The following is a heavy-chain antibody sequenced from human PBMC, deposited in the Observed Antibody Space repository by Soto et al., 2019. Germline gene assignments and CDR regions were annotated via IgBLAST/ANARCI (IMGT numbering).Heavy chain of an antibody. D-gene: IGHD2-21*01. J-gene: IGHJ4*02. CDR1: GASVSSDSFY. CDR2: IYYSGSP. V-gene: IGHV4-61*01. CDR3: ASIPTGYEDFDY. Sequence: TVSGASVSSDSFYWSWIRQPPGKGLEWIGYIYYSGSPNYNPSLKSRLTISVDTSKHQFSLKLSSVTAADTAVYYCASIPTGYEDFDYWGQGALVTVPS.